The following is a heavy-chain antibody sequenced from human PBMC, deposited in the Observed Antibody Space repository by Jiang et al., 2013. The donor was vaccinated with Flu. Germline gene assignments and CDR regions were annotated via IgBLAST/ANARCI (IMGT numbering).Heavy chain of an antibody. CDR1: GGSFSGYY. CDR3: ARVKYCSGGSCHKRLYYYGMDV. V-gene: IGHV4-34*01. D-gene: IGHD2-15*01. CDR2: INHSGST. Sequence: CAVYGGSFSGYYWSWIRQPPGKGLEWIGEINHSGSTNYNPSLKSRVTISVDTSKNQFSLKLSSVTAADTAVYYCARVKYCSGGSCHKRLYYYGMDVWGQGTTVTVSS. J-gene: IGHJ6*02.